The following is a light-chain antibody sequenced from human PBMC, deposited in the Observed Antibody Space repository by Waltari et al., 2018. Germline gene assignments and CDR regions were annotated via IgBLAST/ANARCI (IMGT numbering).Light chain of an antibody. CDR3: CSQTSVRTWV. CDR1: SGDVGAYDF. J-gene: IGLJ3*02. CDR2: DVS. V-gene: IGLV2-14*03. Sequence: QSALTQPASVSGSPGQSIIISCTGTSGDVGAYDFVSWYQQQPGKAPKLMIYDVSNRPSGVSNRFSGSKSGNTASLTISGLQAEDEGDYYCCSQTSVRTWVFGGGTKLTVL.